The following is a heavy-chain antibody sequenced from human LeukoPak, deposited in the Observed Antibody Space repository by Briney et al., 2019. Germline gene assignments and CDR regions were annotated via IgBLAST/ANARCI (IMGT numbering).Heavy chain of an antibody. V-gene: IGHV4-34*01. D-gene: IGHD3/OR15-3a*01. CDR2: INHSGST. J-gene: IGHJ4*02. CDR3: ARQTGSGLFILP. CDR1: VGSFSGYY. Sequence: PSETLSLTCAVYVGSFSGYYWSSIRQPPGKGLECIGEINHSGSTNYNPSLKSRVTISVDTSKNQFSLKLSSVTAADTAVYYCARQTGSGLFILPGGQGTLVTVSS.